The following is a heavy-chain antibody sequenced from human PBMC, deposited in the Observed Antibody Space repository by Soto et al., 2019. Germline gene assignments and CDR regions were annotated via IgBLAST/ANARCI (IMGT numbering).Heavy chain of an antibody. D-gene: IGHD6-6*01. CDR2: ISIRGGDE. CDR3: ARGTIVARQHLDY. J-gene: IGHJ4*02. V-gene: IGHV3-30*03. CDR1: GFTFSSYA. Sequence: QVQLVESGGGVVQPGKSLSRSCAASGFTFSSYAMHWARQAPGKGLEWVTVISIRGGDEYYAESVRGRFTISRDDSKNTPYLQMDSLRVQDTAVYYCARGTIVARQHLDYRGQGPLVTVSS.